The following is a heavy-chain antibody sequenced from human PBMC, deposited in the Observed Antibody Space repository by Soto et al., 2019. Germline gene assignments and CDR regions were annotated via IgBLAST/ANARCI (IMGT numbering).Heavy chain of an antibody. CDR2: IKNRANSYST. CDR3: ARVALISGGYGRVFDY. Sequence: EVQLVESGGGLVQPGGSLRLSCTASGFTFSDHYMDWVRQAPGKGLEWVGRIKNRANSYSTQYAASVKGRIIISRDDSQSSLYLQCNSLKTEGTAVYYCARVALISGGYGRVFDYWGQGTLVTVSS. CDR1: GFTFSDHY. J-gene: IGHJ4*02. D-gene: IGHD3-10*01. V-gene: IGHV3-72*01.